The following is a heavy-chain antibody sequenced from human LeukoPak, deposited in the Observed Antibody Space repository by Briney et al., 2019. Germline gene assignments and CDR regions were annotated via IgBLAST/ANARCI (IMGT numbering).Heavy chain of an antibody. D-gene: IGHD1-1*01. CDR3: VQTTGWPGFDY. V-gene: IGHV4-4*09. CDR2: IYSGVPT. Sequence: SETLSLTCTTSGVSISRFYWSWVRQPPGKGLEWIGNIYSGVPTYFNPSLKSRVIISVDTSKNQFSMNLTSVTAADTAMYYCVQTTGWPGFDYWGQGILVTVSS. CDR1: GVSISRFY. J-gene: IGHJ4*02.